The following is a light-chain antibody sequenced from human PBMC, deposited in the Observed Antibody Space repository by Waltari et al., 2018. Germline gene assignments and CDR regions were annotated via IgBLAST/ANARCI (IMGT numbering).Light chain of an antibody. Sequence: DIVMTQSPLSLPVTPGEPASISCRSSQSLLHSNGYNYLDWYLQKPGQSPQLLIYLGSNRASGVPDRFSGRGSGTDVTLKIRRVEAEDVGVYYCMQALQTPPWTFGQGTKVEIK. CDR2: LGS. CDR3: MQALQTPPWT. V-gene: IGKV2-28*01. CDR1: QSLLHSNGYNY. J-gene: IGKJ1*01.